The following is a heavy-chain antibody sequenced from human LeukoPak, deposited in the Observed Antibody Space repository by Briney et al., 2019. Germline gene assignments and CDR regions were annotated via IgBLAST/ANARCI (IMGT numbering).Heavy chain of an antibody. CDR3: ARDRGSGWPYFDY. V-gene: IGHV4-59*01. D-gene: IGHD6-19*01. Sequence: PSETLSLTCTVSGGSISSYYWSWIRQPPGKGLEWIGYIYYSGSTNYNPSLKSRVTISVDTSKNQFSLKLSSVTAADTAVYYCARDRGSGWPYFDYWGQGTLVTVSS. CDR2: IYYSGST. CDR1: GGSISSYY. J-gene: IGHJ4*02.